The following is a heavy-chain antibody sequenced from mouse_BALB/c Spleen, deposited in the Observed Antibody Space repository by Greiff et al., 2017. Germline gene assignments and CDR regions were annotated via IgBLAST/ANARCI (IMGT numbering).Heavy chain of an antibody. J-gene: IGHJ2*01. V-gene: IGHV3-2*02. D-gene: IGHD1-1*01. CDR1: GYSITSDYA. Sequence: EVKLVESGPGLVKPSQSLSLTCTVTGYSITSDYAWNWIRQFPGNKLEWMGYISYSGSTSYNPSLKSRISITRDTSKNQFFLQLNSVTTEDTATYYCARSAYYGSYFDYWGQGTTLTVSS. CDR3: ARSAYYGSYFDY. CDR2: ISYSGST.